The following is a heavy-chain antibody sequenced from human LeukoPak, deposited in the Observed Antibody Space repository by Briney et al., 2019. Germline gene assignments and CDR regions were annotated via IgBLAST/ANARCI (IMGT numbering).Heavy chain of an antibody. J-gene: IGHJ4*02. Sequence: SGGSLRLSCAASGFTFSSYGMHWVRQAPGKGLEWVAVISYDGSTKYYADSVKGRFTMSRDNSKNTLYLQMSSLRAEDTAVYYCAKDKDVVVPAAMEFDYWGQGTLVTVSS. CDR1: GFTFSSYG. CDR2: ISYDGSTK. D-gene: IGHD2-2*01. V-gene: IGHV3-30*18. CDR3: AKDKDVVVPAAMEFDY.